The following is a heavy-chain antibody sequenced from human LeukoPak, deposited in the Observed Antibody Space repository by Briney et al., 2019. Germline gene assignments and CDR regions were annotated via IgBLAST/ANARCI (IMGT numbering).Heavy chain of an antibody. CDR3: ARRTPFYYFDY. J-gene: IGHJ4*02. Sequence: SSETLSLTCTVSGVSISSYYWSWIRQPPGKGLEWIGYIYYSGSTNYNPSLKSRVTISVDTSKNQFSLKLSSVTAADTAVYYCARRTPFYYFDYSGQGTLVTVSS. CDR2: IYYSGST. CDR1: GVSISSYY. V-gene: IGHV4-59*01.